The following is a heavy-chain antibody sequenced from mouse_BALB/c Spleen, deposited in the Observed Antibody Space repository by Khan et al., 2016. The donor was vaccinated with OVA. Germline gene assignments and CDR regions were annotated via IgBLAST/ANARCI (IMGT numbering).Heavy chain of an antibody. J-gene: IGHJ2*01. Sequence: EVELVESGGGLVQPGGSRKLSCAASGFTFSSFGMHWVRQAPEKGLEWVAYISSGSSTIYYADTVKGRFTISRDNPKNTLFLQMTSLRSENTATYYCVRGNYYGSSYVGYWGQGTTLTVSS. CDR1: GFTFSSFG. V-gene: IGHV5-17*02. D-gene: IGHD1-1*01. CDR3: VRGNYYGSSYVGY. CDR2: ISSGSSTI.